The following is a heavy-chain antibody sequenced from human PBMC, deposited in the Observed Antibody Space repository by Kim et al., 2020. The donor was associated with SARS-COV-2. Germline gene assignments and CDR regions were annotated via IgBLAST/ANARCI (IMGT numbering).Heavy chain of an antibody. D-gene: IGHD4-17*01. CDR2: NT. V-gene: IGHV1-18*01. J-gene: IGHJ5*02. CDR3: AIAVPGDYDL. Sequence: NTNYAQKLQSRVTMTTNTSTSTAYMGLRSLRSDDTAMYYCAIAVPGDYDLWGQGTLVTVSS.